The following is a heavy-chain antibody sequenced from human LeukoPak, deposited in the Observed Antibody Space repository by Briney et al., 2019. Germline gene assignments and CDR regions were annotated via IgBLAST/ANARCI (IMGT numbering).Heavy chain of an antibody. CDR2: INKNSRYI. V-gene: IGHV3-21*01. J-gene: IGHJ5*02. CDR3: ARSVPMAVSGLDL. Sequence: GGSLRLSCATSGFTFSDHAMHWVRQAPGRGLEWISSINKNSRYIYYADSLKGRFTISRDNAKNSLYLQINSPTTEDTAVYYCARSVPMAVSGLDLWGQGTLVTVSS. D-gene: IGHD5/OR15-5a*01. CDR1: GFTFSDHA.